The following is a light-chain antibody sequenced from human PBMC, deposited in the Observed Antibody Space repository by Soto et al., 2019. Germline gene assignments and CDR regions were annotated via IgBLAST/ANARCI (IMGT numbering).Light chain of an antibody. CDR2: GAS. J-gene: IGKJ2*01. Sequence: EIVMTQSPATLSVSPGERATLSCRASQSVSSNLAWYQQKPGQAPRLLIYGASTRATGIPARFSGSGSGTEFTLTISSLQSEDFAVYYCRQYNNWPPGTFGQGTKLAIK. CDR3: RQYNNWPPGT. CDR1: QSVSSN. V-gene: IGKV3-15*01.